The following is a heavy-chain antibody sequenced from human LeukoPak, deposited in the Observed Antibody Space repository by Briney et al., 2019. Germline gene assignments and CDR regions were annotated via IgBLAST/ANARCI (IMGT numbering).Heavy chain of an antibody. CDR1: GGSISSYY. CDR2: IYYSGST. CDR3: ARARGLGYCSGGSCYNYNWFDP. V-gene: IGHV4-59*01. D-gene: IGHD2-15*01. J-gene: IGHJ5*02. Sequence: SETLSLTCTVSGGSISSYYWSWIRQPPGKGLEWIGYIYYSGSTNYNPSLKSRVTISVDTSKNQFSLKLSSVTAADTAVYYCARARGLGYCSGGSCYNYNWFDPWGQGTLVTASS.